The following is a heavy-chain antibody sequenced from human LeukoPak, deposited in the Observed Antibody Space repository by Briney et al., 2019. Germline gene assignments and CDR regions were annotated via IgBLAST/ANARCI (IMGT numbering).Heavy chain of an antibody. Sequence: PSETLSLTCTVSGGSISSSSYYWGWIRQPPGKGLEWIGSIYYSGSTYYNPSLKSRATISVDTSKNQFSLKLSSVTAADTAVYYCARGSRGAWTDYWGQGTLVTVSS. CDR3: ARGSRGAWTDY. CDR2: IYYSGST. CDR1: GGSISSSSYY. J-gene: IGHJ4*02. V-gene: IGHV4-39*07. D-gene: IGHD2-21*02.